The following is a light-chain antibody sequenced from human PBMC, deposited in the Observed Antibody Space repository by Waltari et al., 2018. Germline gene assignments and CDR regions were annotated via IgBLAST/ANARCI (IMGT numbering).Light chain of an antibody. V-gene: IGLV3-10*01. CDR3: YSSDNRGFYKL. J-gene: IGLJ2*01. Sequence: SHELTQPPSVSVSPGQTARITCSGDALSRKYAYWYQQKSGQAPVLVIYEDSKRPSGLPERFAGSGSGTMATLTISGAQVDDEADYYCYSSDNRGFYKLFGGGTKLTVL. CDR2: EDS. CDR1: ALSRKY.